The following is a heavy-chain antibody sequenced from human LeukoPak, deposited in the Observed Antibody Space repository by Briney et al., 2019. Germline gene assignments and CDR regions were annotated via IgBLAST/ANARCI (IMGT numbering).Heavy chain of an antibody. CDR3: ARRFHSGWFWFFDL. CDR1: ADSINNYY. V-gene: IGHV4-59*08. J-gene: IGHJ2*01. CDR2: VYHIGST. D-gene: IGHD6-19*01. Sequence: SETLSLTCTVSADSINNYYWSWIRQFPGGGLEFIGYVYHIGSTNYNPSLKSRATISLDTSKSQVSLQLKSVTAADTAVYYCARRFHSGWFWFFDLWGRGTLVTVSP.